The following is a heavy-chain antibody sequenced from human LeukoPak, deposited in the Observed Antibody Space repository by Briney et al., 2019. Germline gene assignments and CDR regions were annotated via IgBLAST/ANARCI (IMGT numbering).Heavy chain of an antibody. D-gene: IGHD3-22*01. J-gene: IGHJ3*02. CDR2: VDPEDGET. CDR3: ATAYYYDSSGYHRRGAFDI. V-gene: IGHV1-69-2*01. CDR1: GYTFTDYY. Sequence: ASVKISCKVSGYTFTDYYMHWVQQAPGKGLEWMGLVDPEDGETIYAEKFQGRVTITADTSTDTAYMELSSLRSEDTAVHYCATAYYYDSSGYHRRGAFDIWGQGTMVTVSS.